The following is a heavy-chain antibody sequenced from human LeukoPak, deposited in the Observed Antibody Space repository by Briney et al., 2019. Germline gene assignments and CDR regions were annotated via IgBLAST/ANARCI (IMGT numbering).Heavy chain of an antibody. CDR2: IYSDGSI. D-gene: IGHD1-1*01. J-gene: IGHJ3*02. Sequence: GGALILSCAAYGFSVRSNYISWVRQAPGKGLEWVSMIYSDGSIFHADSVKGRFTMSRDNSRNTLDLQMNSLRVEDTAVYFCARDRRRLRGMNGDGDAFDIWGQGTMVTVSS. CDR3: ARDRRRLRGMNGDGDAFDI. CDR1: GFSVRSNY. V-gene: IGHV3-53*01.